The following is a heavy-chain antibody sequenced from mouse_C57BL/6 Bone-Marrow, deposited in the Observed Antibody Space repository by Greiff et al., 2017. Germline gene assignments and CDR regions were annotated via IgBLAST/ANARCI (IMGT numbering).Heavy chain of an antibody. CDR3: ARGVYYGSSCHYYAMDY. Sequence: EVQLQQSGPELVKPGDSVKISCKASGYSFTGYFMNWVMQSHGKSLEWIGRINPYNGDTFYNQKFKGKATLTVYKSSSTAHMELRSLTSEDSAVYYCARGVYYGSSCHYYAMDYWGQGTSVTVSS. D-gene: IGHD1-1*01. J-gene: IGHJ4*01. V-gene: IGHV1-20*01. CDR2: INPYNGDT. CDR1: GYSFTGYF.